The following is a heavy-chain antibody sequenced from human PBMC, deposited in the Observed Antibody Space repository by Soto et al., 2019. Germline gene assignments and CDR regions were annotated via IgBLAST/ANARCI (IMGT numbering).Heavy chain of an antibody. D-gene: IGHD3-3*01. Sequence: QVQLVESGGGVVQPGRSLRLSCAASGFTFSSYAMHWVRQAPGKGLEWVAVISYDGSNKYYADSVKGRFTISRDNSKNTLYLQMNSLRAEDTAMYYCERGDFWSGLDSWGQGTLVTVSS. CDR2: ISYDGSNK. V-gene: IGHV3-30-3*01. CDR1: GFTFSSYA. CDR3: ERGDFWSGLDS. J-gene: IGHJ4*02.